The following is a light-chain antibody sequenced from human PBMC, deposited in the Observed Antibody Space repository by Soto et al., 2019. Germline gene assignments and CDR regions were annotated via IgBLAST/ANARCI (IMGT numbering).Light chain of an antibody. CDR2: GIF. V-gene: IGKV3-20*01. J-gene: IGKJ1*01. CDR1: QTISSDY. CDR3: EQYSNSPRT. Sequence: NVLTQSPGTLSLSPGERATISCRATQTISSDYLAWYQQKPGQAPRLLIYGIFNRATGIPDRFSASGSGTDFTLTIIRLEPEDFAVYYCEQYSNSPRTFGQGTKVDIK.